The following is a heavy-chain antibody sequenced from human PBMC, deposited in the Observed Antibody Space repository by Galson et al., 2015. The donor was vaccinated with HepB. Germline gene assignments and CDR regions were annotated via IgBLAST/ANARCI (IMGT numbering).Heavy chain of an antibody. CDR2: ISYDGSNK. D-gene: IGHD3-10*01. V-gene: IGHV3-30*03. CDR1: GFTFSSYG. Sequence: SLRLSCAASGFTFSSYGMHWVRQAPGKGLEWVAVISYDGSNKYYADSVKGRFTISRDNSKNTLYLQMNSLRAEDTAVYYCARGSGSYSLFDYWGQGTLVTVSS. CDR3: ARGSGSYSLFDY. J-gene: IGHJ4*02.